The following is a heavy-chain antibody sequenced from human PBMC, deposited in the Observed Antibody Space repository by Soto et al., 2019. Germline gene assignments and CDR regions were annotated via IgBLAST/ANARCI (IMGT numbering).Heavy chain of an antibody. CDR1: GGSVSSGSYY. CDR2: IYYSGST. CDR3: ARDYSSSWGSYGMDV. J-gene: IGHJ6*02. D-gene: IGHD6-13*01. Sequence: PSETLSLTCTVSGGSVSSGSYYWSWIRQPPGKGLEWIGYIYYSGSTNYNPSLKSRVTISVDTSKNQFSLKLSSVTAADTAVYYCARDYSSSWGSYGMDVWGQGTTVTSP. V-gene: IGHV4-61*01.